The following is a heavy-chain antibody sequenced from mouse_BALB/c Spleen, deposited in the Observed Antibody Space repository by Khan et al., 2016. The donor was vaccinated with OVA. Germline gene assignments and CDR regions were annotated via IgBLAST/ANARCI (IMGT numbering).Heavy chain of an antibody. CDR1: GYSITSDYA. CDR3: ARDGSRYNYAMDY. J-gene: IGHJ4*01. CDR2: ISSSGST. D-gene: IGHD2-3*01. V-gene: IGHV3-2*02. Sequence: EVQLQESGPGLVKPSQSLSLTCTVTGYSITSDYARNWIRQIPGNKLEWMGYISSSGSTNYNPALKSRISITRDTSKNQFFLQLNSVTTEDTATYYCARDGSRYNYAMDYWGQGTSVTVSS.